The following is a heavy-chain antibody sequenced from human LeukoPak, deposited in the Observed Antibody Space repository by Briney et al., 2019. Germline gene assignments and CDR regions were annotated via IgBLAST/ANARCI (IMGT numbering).Heavy chain of an antibody. Sequence: PSQTLSLTCTVSGGSISSGGYYWSWIRQHPGKGLEWIGYIYYSGSTYYNPSLKSRVTISVDTSKNQFSLRLSSVTAADTAVYYCARAARGRPFDYWGPGTLVTVSS. D-gene: IGHD3-10*01. V-gene: IGHV4-31*03. CDR2: IYYSGST. J-gene: IGHJ4*02. CDR3: ARAARGRPFDY. CDR1: GGSISSGGYY.